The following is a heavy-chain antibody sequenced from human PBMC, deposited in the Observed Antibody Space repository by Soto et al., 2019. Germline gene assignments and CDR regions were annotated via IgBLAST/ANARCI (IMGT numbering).Heavy chain of an antibody. D-gene: IGHD2-15*01. CDR1: GGSISSYY. Sequence: QVQLQESGPGLVKPSETLSLTCTVSGGSISSYYWSWIRQPPGKGLEWIGYIYYSGSTNYNPSLKSRVTISVDTSKNQFSLKLSSXTAXXXXXXXXARXHGGTFDYWGQGTLVTVXS. CDR2: IYYSGST. V-gene: IGHV4-59*08. CDR3: ARXHGGTFDY. J-gene: IGHJ4*02.